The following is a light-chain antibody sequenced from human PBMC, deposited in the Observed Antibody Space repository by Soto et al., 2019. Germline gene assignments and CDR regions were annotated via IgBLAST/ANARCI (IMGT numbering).Light chain of an antibody. CDR1: QSISSH. J-gene: IGKJ1*01. CDR3: QQYNYLWT. Sequence: EMVMTQSPATLSVSPGDTVILSCRASQSISSHLAWYQQKSGQAPRLLIYGASSRATGNPARFSGSGSGTDFTLTISSLQSEDFAVYYCQQYNYLWTFGQGTTVDIK. V-gene: IGKV3D-15*01. CDR2: GAS.